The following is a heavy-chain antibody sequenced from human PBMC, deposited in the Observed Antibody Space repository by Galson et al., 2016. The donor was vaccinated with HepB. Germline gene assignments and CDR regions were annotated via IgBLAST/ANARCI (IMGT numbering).Heavy chain of an antibody. D-gene: IGHD3-3*01. V-gene: IGHV3-48*04. Sequence: SLRLSCAASGFTFSTYTMTWARQAPGKGLEWVSYINTGSSNRYYADSVKWRFTNSRDNAKNSLFMEMNRLRVEDTAVYYCVRGWAHSLWSGYHYGFDIWGQGTAVTVSS. CDR3: VRGWAHSLWSGYHYGFDI. J-gene: IGHJ6*02. CDR2: INTGSSNR. CDR1: GFTFSTYT.